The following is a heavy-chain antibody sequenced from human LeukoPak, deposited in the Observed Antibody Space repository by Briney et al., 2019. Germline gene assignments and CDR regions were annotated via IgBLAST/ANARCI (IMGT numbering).Heavy chain of an antibody. V-gene: IGHV3-74*01. CDR1: GFTFSSYW. J-gene: IGHJ4*02. CDR3: ARGYSGYFYY. CDR2: IDGDGSST. D-gene: IGHD5-12*01. Sequence: GGSLRLSCAASGFTFSSYWMQRVRQAPGKGLVWVSRIDGDGSSTNYADSVKGRFTISRDNVKNTLYLQMSSLRAEDTAVYYCARGYSGYFYYWGQGTLVTVSS.